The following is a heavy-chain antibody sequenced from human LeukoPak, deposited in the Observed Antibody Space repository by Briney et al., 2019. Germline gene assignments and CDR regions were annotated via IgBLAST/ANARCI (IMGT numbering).Heavy chain of an antibody. J-gene: IGHJ4*02. D-gene: IGHD2/OR15-2a*01. Sequence: GGSLRLSCAPSGFTFSRYTMNWVRQAPGKGLEWISSIRNSTSHIFYADSVKGRFFVSRDNAQNLLFLHMNSLRAEDTAVYYCARVQSSIVMSPIPTFDYWGQGNLVTVSS. V-gene: IGHV3-21*06. CDR1: GFTFSRYT. CDR3: ARVQSSIVMSPIPTFDY. CDR2: IRNSTSHI.